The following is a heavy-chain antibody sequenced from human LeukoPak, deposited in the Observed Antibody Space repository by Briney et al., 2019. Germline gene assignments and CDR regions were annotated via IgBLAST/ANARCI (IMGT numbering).Heavy chain of an antibody. Sequence: GGSLRLSCAASGFTFSSYGMHWVPEAPGKGLEWVADIWYDVSNKYYADSVKCRLTISRDNSKNTLYLQMNSLRAEDTGVYYCARDPGYYDILTGYFGLDYWGQGTLVTVSS. CDR1: GFTFSSYG. J-gene: IGHJ4*02. CDR3: ARDPGYYDILTGYFGLDY. V-gene: IGHV3-33*08. CDR2: IWYDVSNK. D-gene: IGHD3-9*01.